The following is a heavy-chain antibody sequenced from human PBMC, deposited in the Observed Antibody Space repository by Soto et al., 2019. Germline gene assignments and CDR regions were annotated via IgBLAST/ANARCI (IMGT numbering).Heavy chain of an antibody. D-gene: IGHD5-12*01. J-gene: IGHJ4*02. CDR1: GYTFTSYA. CDR2: INAGNGNT. V-gene: IGHV1-3*01. Sequence: ASVKVSCKASGYTFTSYAMHWVRQAPGQRLEWMGWINAGNGNTKYSQKFQGRVTITRDTSMSTAYMELSRLRSDDTAVYYCAREDIVATILFDYWGQGTLVTVSS. CDR3: AREDIVATILFDY.